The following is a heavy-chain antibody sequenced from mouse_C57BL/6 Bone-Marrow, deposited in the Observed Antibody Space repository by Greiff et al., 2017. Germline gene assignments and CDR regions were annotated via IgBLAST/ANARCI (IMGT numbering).Heavy chain of an antibody. CDR2: ISNLAYSI. CDR1: GFTFSDYG. V-gene: IGHV5-15*01. CDR3: ARQNKGYFDV. J-gene: IGHJ1*03. Sequence: DVQLVESGGGLVQPGGSLKLSCAASGFTFSDYGMAWVRQAPRKGPEWVASISNLAYSIYYADTVTGRFTISRENAKNTLYLEMSSLRSEDTAMDYCARQNKGYFDVWGTGTTVTVSS.